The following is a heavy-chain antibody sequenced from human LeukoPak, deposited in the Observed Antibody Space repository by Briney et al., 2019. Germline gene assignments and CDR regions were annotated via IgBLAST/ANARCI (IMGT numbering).Heavy chain of an antibody. CDR3: ARVASDFSSDY. J-gene: IGHJ4*02. D-gene: IGHD3/OR15-3a*01. Sequence: SETLSLTCTVSGGSISSSSYYWGWIRQPPGKGLEWIGSIYYSGSTYYNPSLKSRVTISVDTSKNQFSLKLSSVTAADTAVYYCARVASDFSSDYWGQGTLVTVSS. CDR1: GGSISSSSYY. CDR2: IYYSGST. V-gene: IGHV4-39*07.